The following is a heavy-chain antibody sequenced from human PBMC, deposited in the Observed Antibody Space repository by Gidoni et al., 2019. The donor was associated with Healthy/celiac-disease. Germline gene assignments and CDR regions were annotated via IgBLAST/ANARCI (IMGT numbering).Heavy chain of an antibody. J-gene: IGHJ4*02. CDR1: GYSISSGYY. CDR2: IYHIGST. V-gene: IGHV4-38-2*01. D-gene: IGHD4-17*01. CDR3: ARGPRYGEFDY. Sequence: QVQLQESGPGLVKPSETLSLTCAVSGYSISSGYYWGWIRQPPGKGLEWIGSIYHIGSTYYNPSLKSRVTISVDTSKNQFSLKLSSGTAADTAVYDCARGPRYGEFDYWGQGTLVTVSS.